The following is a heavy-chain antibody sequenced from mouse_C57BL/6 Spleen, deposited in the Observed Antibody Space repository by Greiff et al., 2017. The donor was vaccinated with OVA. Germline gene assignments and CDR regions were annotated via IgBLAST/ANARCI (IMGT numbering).Heavy chain of an antibody. CDR1: GYTFTSYG. D-gene: IGHD1-1*01. CDR3: ARNITTVVATKDAMDY. Sequence: VQLQQSGAELARPGASVKLSCKASGYTFTSYGISWVKQRTGQGLEWIGEIYPRSGNTYYNEKFKGKATLTADKSSSTAYMELRSLTSEDSAVYFCARNITTVVATKDAMDYWGQGTSVTVSS. J-gene: IGHJ4*01. V-gene: IGHV1-81*01. CDR2: IYPRSGNT.